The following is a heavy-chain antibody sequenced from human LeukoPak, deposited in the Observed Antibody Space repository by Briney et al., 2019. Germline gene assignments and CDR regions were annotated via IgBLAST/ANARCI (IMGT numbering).Heavy chain of an antibody. J-gene: IGHJ4*02. CDR3: AREYSF. CDR1: GGSISSYY. Sequence: SETLSLTCTVSGGSISSYYWSWIRQPPGKGLEWIGYIYYSGSTYYNPSLKSRVTISVDTSKNQFSLKLSSVTAADTAVYYCAREYSFWGQGTLVTVSS. V-gene: IGHV4-59*12. D-gene: IGHD5-18*01. CDR2: IYYSGST.